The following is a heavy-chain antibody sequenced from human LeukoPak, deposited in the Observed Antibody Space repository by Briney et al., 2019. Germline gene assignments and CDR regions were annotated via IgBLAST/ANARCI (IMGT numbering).Heavy chain of an antibody. J-gene: IGHJ5*02. D-gene: IGHD2-2*01. CDR3: ARRIVVARNWFDP. CDR1: GFTFSSYS. V-gene: IGHV3-7*01. CDR2: IKQDGSEK. Sequence: PGGFLRLSCAASGFTFSSYSMNWVRQAPGKGLEWVANIKQDGSEKYYVDSVKGRFTISRDNAKNSLYLQMNSLRAEDTAVYYCARRIVVARNWFDPWGQGTLVTVSS.